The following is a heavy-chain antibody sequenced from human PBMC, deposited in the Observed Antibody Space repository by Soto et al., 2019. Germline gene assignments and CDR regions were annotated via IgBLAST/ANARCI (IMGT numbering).Heavy chain of an antibody. J-gene: IGHJ4*02. Sequence: QLQLQESGPGLVKPSETLSLTCSVSGGSISSRTFWWAWIRQPPGKGLEWIGDMYYSGSSYSSPSPKSRVTLSVATSKHQLSLKQNSVTAADTAVYYCARDPRDDYNYGGSGIFDYWGQGTLVTVSS. V-gene: IGHV4-39*02. CDR3: ARDPRDDYNYGGSGIFDY. D-gene: IGHD4-4*01. CDR2: MYYSGSS. CDR1: GGSISSRTFW.